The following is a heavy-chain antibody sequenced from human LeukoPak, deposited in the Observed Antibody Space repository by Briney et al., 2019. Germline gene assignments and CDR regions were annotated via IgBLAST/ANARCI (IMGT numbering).Heavy chain of an antibody. CDR1: GFTFTSSA. V-gene: IGHV1-58*02. CDR3: AADRYDSSGYYYFDY. J-gene: IGHJ4*02. Sequence: SVKVSCKASGFTFTSSAMQWVRQARGQRLEWIGWIVVGSGNTNYAQKFQERVTITRDMSTSTAYMELSSLRSEDTAVYYCAADRYDSSGYYYFDYWGQGTLVTVSS. CDR2: IVVGSGNT. D-gene: IGHD3-22*01.